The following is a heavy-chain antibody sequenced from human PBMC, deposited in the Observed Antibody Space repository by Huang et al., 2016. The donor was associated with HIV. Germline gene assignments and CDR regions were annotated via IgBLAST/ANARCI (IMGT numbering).Heavy chain of an antibody. CDR3: ARASWYEPRSWYFGL. CDR1: GGSVSGHY. V-gene: IGHV4-34*01. CDR2: INDNGYT. Sequence: QVQLQQWGAGLLKPSETLSITCAVYGGSVSGHYWSWIRQPPGKGLEWIAEINDNGYTNYNASLKSRVTISVHTSRNQVALKLNSVTAADAAVYYCARASWYEPRSWYFGLWGRGTLVTVSS. J-gene: IGHJ2*01. D-gene: IGHD6-13*01.